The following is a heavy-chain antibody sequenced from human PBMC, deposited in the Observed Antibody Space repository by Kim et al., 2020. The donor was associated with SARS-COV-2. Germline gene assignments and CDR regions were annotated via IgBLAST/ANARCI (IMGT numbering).Heavy chain of an antibody. D-gene: IGHD2-15*01. Sequence: GGSLRLSCAASGFTFSIYGIHWVRQAPGKGLEWVAVIWYDGRRKYYVDSVKGRFTMSKDNSKNTVYMEMNNLRAEDTAVYYCARANGYCRGGDCYTIGTNDAFDIWGQGTVVTVSS. CDR1: GFTFSIYG. CDR3: ARANGYCRGGDCYTIGTNDAFDI. CDR2: IWYDGRRK. J-gene: IGHJ3*02. V-gene: IGHV3-33*01.